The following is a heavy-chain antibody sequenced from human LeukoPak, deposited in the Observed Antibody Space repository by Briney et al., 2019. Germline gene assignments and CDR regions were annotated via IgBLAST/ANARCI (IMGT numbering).Heavy chain of an antibody. CDR3: ARAGARSSDRWWYDY. V-gene: IGHV3-7*03. CDR1: GFIFSSYY. J-gene: IGHJ4*02. D-gene: IGHD2-15*01. CDR2: INPDGSEK. Sequence: GGSLRLSCAASGFIFSSYYMTWVRQVPGKGLEWVANINPDGSEKNYVDSVKGRFTISRDNARSSLYLQMNSLRAEDTALYYCARAGARSSDRWWYDYWGQGTLVTVSS.